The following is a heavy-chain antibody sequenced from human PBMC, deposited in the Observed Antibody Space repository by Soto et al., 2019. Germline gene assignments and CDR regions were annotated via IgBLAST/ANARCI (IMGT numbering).Heavy chain of an antibody. CDR3: ARHGPLTTNWNHRTC. V-gene: IGHV4-39*01. Sequence: QLQLQESGPGLVKPSETLSLTCTVSGGSISSSPYYWAWIRQPPGKGLQWIGNIYYNGNTFYNPSLRSRVTISTDTCKSQFSLGLSSVTSSDTAVYYCARHGPLTTNWNHRTCWGQGTQVTVSS. J-gene: IGHJ4*02. CDR1: GGSISSSPYY. D-gene: IGHD1-1*01. CDR2: IYYNGNT.